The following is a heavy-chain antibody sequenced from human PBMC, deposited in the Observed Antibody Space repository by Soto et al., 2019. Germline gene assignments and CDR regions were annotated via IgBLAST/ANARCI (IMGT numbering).Heavy chain of an antibody. Sequence: GGSLRLSCAASGFTFSSYAMSWVRQAPGKGLEWVSAISGSGGSTYYADSVKGRFTISRDNSKSTLYLQMNGLRAEDTAVYYCAKVPLPCSSTSCLEYYFDYWGQGALVTVSS. V-gene: IGHV3-23*01. CDR1: GFTFSSYA. J-gene: IGHJ4*02. CDR2: ISGSGGST. D-gene: IGHD2-2*01. CDR3: AKVPLPCSSTSCLEYYFDY.